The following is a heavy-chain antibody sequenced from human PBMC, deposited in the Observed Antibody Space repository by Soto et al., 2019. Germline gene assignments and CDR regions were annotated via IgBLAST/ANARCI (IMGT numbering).Heavy chain of an antibody. CDR2: IRSKAYGGTT. D-gene: IGHD2-2*01. J-gene: IGHJ5*02. CDR1: GFTFGDYA. CDR3: TRDVMEGVCISTSCYRGSRP. V-gene: IGHV3-49*03. Sequence: PGGSLRLSCTASGFTFGDYAMSWFRQAPGKGLEWVGFIRSKAYGGTTEYAASVKGRFTISRDDSKSIAYLQMNSLKTEDTAVYYCTRDVMEGVCISTSCYRGSRPWGQGTLVTVSS.